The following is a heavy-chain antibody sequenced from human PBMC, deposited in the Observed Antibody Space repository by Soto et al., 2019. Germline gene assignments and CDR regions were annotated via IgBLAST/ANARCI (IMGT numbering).Heavy chain of an antibody. V-gene: IGHV1-3*01. J-gene: IGHJ5*02. Sequence: QVQLVQSGADVKKPGASVKISCKASGYNFTQYRIHWVRQAPGQRLEWMGWITAGDAKTEYSQKFQGRVTISRDISATTVYLDLDSLRSEDTAGYYCARDLYSSSWFWFDPWGRGTQVIVSS. CDR2: ITAGDAKT. CDR1: GYNFTQYR. D-gene: IGHD2-2*01. CDR3: ARDLYSSSWFWFDP.